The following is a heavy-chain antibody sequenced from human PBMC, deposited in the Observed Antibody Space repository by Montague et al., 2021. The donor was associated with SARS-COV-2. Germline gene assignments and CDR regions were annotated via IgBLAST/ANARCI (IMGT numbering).Heavy chain of an antibody. J-gene: IGHJ5*02. V-gene: IGHV4-34*01. Sequence: SETLSLTCAVYGGSFSGYYWSWIRQPPGTGLEWMGEINHSGSTNSNPSLKSQVTISVYTSKNQFSLKLSSVTAADTAVYYCASLTLGYCSSTSCDSDWFDPWGQGTLVTVSS. D-gene: IGHD2-2*02. CDR3: ASLTLGYCSSTSCDSDWFDP. CDR2: INHSGST. CDR1: GGSFSGYY.